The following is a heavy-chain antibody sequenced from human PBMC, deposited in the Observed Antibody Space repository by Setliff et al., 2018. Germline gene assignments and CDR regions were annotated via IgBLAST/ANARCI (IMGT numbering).Heavy chain of an antibody. CDR1: GGSISSSSYY. V-gene: IGHV4-31*03. CDR2: IYYSGST. D-gene: IGHD3-3*02. J-gene: IGHJ6*03. CDR3: AREGRSSISGWYMDV. Sequence: SETLSLTCTVSGGSISSSSYYWGWIRQPPGKGLEWIGYIYYSGSTYYNPSLKSRVTISVDTSKNQFSLNLTSVTAADTAVYFCAREGRSSISGWYMDVWGRGTTVTVSS.